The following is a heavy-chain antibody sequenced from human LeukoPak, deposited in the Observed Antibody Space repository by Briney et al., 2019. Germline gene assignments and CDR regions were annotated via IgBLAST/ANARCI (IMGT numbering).Heavy chain of an antibody. D-gene: IGHD4-23*01. J-gene: IGHJ4*02. CDR3: ARANYGGNSGIDY. V-gene: IGHV1-69*04. Sequence: SVKGSCKACGGTLSSYSISGVRQAPGKGLEWMGRIIPILGIANYAQKFQGRVTITADKSTSTAYMELSSLRSEDTAVYYCARANYGGNSGIDYWGQGTLVTVSS. CDR2: IIPILGIA. CDR1: GGTLSSYS.